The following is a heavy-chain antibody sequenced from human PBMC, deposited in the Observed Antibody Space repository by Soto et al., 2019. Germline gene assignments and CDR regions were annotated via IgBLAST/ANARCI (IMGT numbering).Heavy chain of an antibody. J-gene: IGHJ6*02. CDR2: MNPNSGNT. V-gene: IGHV1-8*01. Sequence: QVQLVQSGAEVKKPGASVKVSCKASGYTFTSYDINWVRQATGQGLEWMGWMNPNSGNTGYAQKFQGRVTMTRNTSISTAYMELSSLRSEDTAVYYCAREGVLWFGESDVYSYYGMDVWGQGNTVTVSS. CDR3: AREGVLWFGESDVYSYYGMDV. CDR1: GYTFTSYD. D-gene: IGHD3-10*01.